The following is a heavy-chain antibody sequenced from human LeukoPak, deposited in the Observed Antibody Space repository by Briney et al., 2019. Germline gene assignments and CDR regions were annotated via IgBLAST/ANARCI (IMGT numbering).Heavy chain of an antibody. Sequence: SETLSLTCAVYGGSFSGYYWSWIRQPPGKGLEWIGEINHSGSTNYNQSLKSRVTISVDTSKNQFSLKLSSVTAADTAVYYCARGPAYLITIFGVVTTPVDYWGQGTLVTVSS. V-gene: IGHV4-34*01. CDR2: INHSGST. D-gene: IGHD3-3*01. J-gene: IGHJ4*02. CDR3: ARGPAYLITIFGVVTTPVDY. CDR1: GGSFSGYY.